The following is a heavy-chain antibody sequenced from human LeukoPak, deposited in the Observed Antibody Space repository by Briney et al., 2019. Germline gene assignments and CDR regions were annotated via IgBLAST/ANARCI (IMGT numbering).Heavy chain of an antibody. CDR2: INPNSGGT. J-gene: IGHJ4*02. CDR3: ASGYCSSTSCYAGFDY. V-gene: IGHV1-2*02. Sequence: SVTVSCKASGYTFTGYYMHWVRQAPGQGLEWMGWINPNSGGTNYAQKFQGRVTMTRDTSISTAYMELSRLRSDDTAVYYCASGYCSSTSCYAGFDYWGQGTLVTVSS. D-gene: IGHD2-2*01. CDR1: GYTFTGYY.